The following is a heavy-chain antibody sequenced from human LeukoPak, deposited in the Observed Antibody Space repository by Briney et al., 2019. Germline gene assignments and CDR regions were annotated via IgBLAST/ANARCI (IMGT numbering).Heavy chain of an antibody. V-gene: IGHV4-59*12. Sequence: SETLSLTCTVSGGSISSYYWSWIRQPPGKGLEWIGYIYYSGSTNYNPSLKSRVTISVDTSKNQFSLKLSSVTAADTAVYYCARDLRGYSGYAAFDYWGQGTLVTVSS. CDR2: IYYSGST. CDR1: GGSISSYY. CDR3: ARDLRGYSGYAAFDY. J-gene: IGHJ4*02. D-gene: IGHD5-12*01.